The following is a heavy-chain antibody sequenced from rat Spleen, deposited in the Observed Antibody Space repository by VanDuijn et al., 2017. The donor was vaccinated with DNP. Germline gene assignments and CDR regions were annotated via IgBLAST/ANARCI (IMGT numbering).Heavy chain of an antibody. Sequence: EVQLVESGGGLVPPGGVLKLSCAASGFTFSDYYMAWVRQTPKKGLEWVASISTSGSRTYYPDSVKGRFTISRDNAKSSLYLQMNSLKSEDTATYYCARPDYGGYPHYFDYWGRGTLVTVSS. D-gene: IGHD1-11*01. CDR3: ARPDYGGYPHYFDY. V-gene: IGHV5-25*01. CDR2: ISTSGSRT. J-gene: IGHJ3*01. CDR1: GFTFSDYY.